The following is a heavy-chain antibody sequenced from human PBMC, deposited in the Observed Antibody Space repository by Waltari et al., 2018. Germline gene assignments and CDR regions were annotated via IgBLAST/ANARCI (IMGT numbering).Heavy chain of an antibody. CDR1: GGTFTSDS. Sequence: QVQLVQSGAEATKPGSSGRVSCRASGGTFTSDSVNWVRQAPGKGLEWMGRIMPDISETKYAVKFQGRITITADKSTGTVYMELSSLRSDDTAVYYCAGGDGGYYYYKMDVWGQGTTVTVSS. CDR3: AGGDGGYYYYKMDV. V-gene: IGHV1-69*02. CDR2: IMPDISET. D-gene: IGHD3-10*01. J-gene: IGHJ6*03.